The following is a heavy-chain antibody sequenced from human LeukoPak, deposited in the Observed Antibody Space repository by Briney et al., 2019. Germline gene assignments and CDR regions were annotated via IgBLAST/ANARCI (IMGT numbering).Heavy chain of an antibody. CDR3: AKETLEGQQLVDYFQH. CDR1: GFTFSSYE. CDR2: ISGSGGST. J-gene: IGHJ1*01. V-gene: IGHV3-23*01. D-gene: IGHD6-13*01. Sequence: GGSLRLSCAASGFTFSSYEMNWVRQAPGKGLEWVSAISGSGGSTYYADSVKGRFTISRDNSKNTLYLQMNSLRAEDTAVYYCAKETLEGQQLVDYFQHWGQGTLVTVSS.